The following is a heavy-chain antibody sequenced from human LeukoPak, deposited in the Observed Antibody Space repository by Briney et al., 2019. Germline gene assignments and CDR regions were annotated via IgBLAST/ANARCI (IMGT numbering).Heavy chain of an antibody. CDR1: GFTFNSYA. J-gene: IGHJ4*02. Sequence: PGGSLRLSCAASGFTFNSYAMSWVRQAPGKGLEWVSAISGSGATTYYADSVKGRFTISRDNSKNTLYLQMNTLRAEDTAVFYCAKSGVGSNWFYFDYWGQGALVTVSS. V-gene: IGHV3-23*01. CDR3: AKSGVGSNWFYFDY. CDR2: ISGSGATT. D-gene: IGHD6-13*01.